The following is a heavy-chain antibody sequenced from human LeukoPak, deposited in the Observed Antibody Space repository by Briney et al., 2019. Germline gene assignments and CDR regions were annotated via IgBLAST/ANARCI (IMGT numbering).Heavy chain of an antibody. V-gene: IGHV1-18*01. J-gene: IGHJ4*02. D-gene: IGHD5-12*01. CDR1: GGTFSSYA. CDR3: ARDLATIPLDY. CDR2: ISAYNGNT. Sequence: ASVKVSCKASGGTFSSYAISWVRQAPGQGLEWMGWISAYNGNTNYAQKLQGRVTMTTDTSTSTACMELRSLRSDDTAVYYCARDLATIPLDYWGQGTLVTVSS.